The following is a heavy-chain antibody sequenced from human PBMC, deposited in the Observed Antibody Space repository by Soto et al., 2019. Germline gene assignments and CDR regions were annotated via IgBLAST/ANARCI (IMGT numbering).Heavy chain of an antibody. Sequence: QVQLQESGPGLVKPSQTLSLTCTVSGGSISSGGYYWSWIRQHPGKGLEWIGYIYYSGSTYYNPSLKSRVTISVDTSKNQFSLKLSSVTAADTAVYYCARDRLVATVKKTYYYYGMDVWGQGTTVTVSS. CDR1: GGSISSGGYY. CDR3: ARDRLVATVKKTYYYYGMDV. V-gene: IGHV4-31*03. J-gene: IGHJ6*02. D-gene: IGHD5-12*01. CDR2: IYYSGST.